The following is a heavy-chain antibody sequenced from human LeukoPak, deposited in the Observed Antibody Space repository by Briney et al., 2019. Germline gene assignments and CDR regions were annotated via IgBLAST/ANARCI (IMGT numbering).Heavy chain of an antibody. V-gene: IGHV4-59*01. CDR2: IYYSGST. CDR1: GGSISSYY. J-gene: IGHJ4*02. CDR3: ARSGDYGDPLDVFDY. Sequence: PSETLSLTCTVSGGSISSYYWSWIRQPPGKGLEWIGYIYYSGSTNYNPSLKSRVTISVDTSKNQFSLKLSSVTAADTAVYYCARSGDYGDPLDVFDYWGQGTLVTVSS. D-gene: IGHD4-17*01.